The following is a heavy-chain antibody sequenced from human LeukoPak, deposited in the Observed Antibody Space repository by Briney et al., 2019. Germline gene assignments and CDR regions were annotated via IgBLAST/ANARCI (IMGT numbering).Heavy chain of an antibody. D-gene: IGHD6-19*01. CDR1: GFTFSSYW. J-gene: IGHJ4*02. CDR3: VRWGVEAGMDS. CDR2: INPDGSDT. Sequence: GGSLRLSCEASGFTFSSYWMGWVRQAPGKGLEWVANINPDGSDTYYVDPVKGRFTISRDNAKKSMFLQMNSLRAEETTVYYCVRWGVEAGMDSWGQGTLVTVSS. V-gene: IGHV3-7*01.